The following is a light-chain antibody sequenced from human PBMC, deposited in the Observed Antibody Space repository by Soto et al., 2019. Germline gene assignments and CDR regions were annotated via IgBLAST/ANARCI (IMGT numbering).Light chain of an antibody. CDR1: QTISGW. CDR2: DAS. Sequence: DIQMTQSPSTLSASVGDTVTITCRASQTISGWLAWYQKRPGKAPNLLIFDASTLESGVPSRFSGSGSGTTFTLTISSLQSDDFATYYCLQYNGYYRTFGQWTKVEIK. CDR3: LQYNGYYRT. V-gene: IGKV1-5*01. J-gene: IGKJ1*01.